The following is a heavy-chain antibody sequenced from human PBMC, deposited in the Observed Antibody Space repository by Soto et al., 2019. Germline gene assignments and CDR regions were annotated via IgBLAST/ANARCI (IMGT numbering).Heavy chain of an antibody. V-gene: IGHV1-69*08. Sequence: QVQLVQSGAEVKKPGSSVKVSCKASGGTFSSYTISWVRQAPGQGLEWMGRIIPILGIANYPQKFQCRVTITGDKYTSIAYMEMSSLGSEDTAVYYCARDCSSTSCYAYPWGQGTLVTVSS. CDR2: IIPILGIA. D-gene: IGHD2-2*01. CDR3: ARDCSSTSCYAYP. CDR1: GGTFSSYT. J-gene: IGHJ5*02.